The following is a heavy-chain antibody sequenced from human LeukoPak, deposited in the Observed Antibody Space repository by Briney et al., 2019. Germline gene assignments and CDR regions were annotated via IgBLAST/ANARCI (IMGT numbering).Heavy chain of an antibody. D-gene: IGHD4-17*01. J-gene: IGHJ4*02. CDR1: GFTFSSYS. CDR2: ISSSSSYI. V-gene: IGHV3-21*01. CDR3: ARVSDYGDYFDY. Sequence: GGSLRLSRAASGFTFSSYSMNWVRQAPGKGLEWVSSISSSSSYIYYADSVKGRFTISRDNAKNSLYLQMNSLRAEDTAVYYCARVSDYGDYFDYWGQGTLVTVSS.